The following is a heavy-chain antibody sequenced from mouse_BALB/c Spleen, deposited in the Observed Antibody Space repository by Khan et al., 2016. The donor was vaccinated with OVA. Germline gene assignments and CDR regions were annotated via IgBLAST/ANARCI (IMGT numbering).Heavy chain of an antibody. V-gene: IGHV1-7*01. J-gene: IGHJ2*01. CDR3: ARDRIDY. CDR1: GYTFTSYW. Sequence: QIQLVQSGAELAKPGASVKMSCKASGYTFTSYWMHWVKQRPGQGLEWIGYINPSSGYTEYNQNFKEKATFTADKSSSTAYMQLSSLTSEDSAVYYWARDRIDYWGQGTTLTVSS. CDR2: INPSSGYT.